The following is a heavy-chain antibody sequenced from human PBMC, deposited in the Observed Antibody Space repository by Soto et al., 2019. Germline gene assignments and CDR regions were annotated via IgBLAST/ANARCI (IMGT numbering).Heavy chain of an antibody. D-gene: IGHD6-19*01. Sequence: ASVKVSCKASGYTFTGYYMHWVRQAPGQGLEWMGWINPNSGGTNYAQKFQGWVTMTRDTSISTAYMELSRLRSDDTAVYYCARARVRQWLAFDYWGQGTMVTVSS. J-gene: IGHJ4*02. V-gene: IGHV1-2*04. CDR1: GYTFTGYY. CDR3: ARARVRQWLAFDY. CDR2: INPNSGGT.